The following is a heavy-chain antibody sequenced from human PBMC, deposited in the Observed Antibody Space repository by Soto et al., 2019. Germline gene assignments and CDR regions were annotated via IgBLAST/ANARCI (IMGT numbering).Heavy chain of an antibody. V-gene: IGHV3-30*18. J-gene: IGHJ4*02. CDR1: GFTFSSYG. CDR2: ISYDGSNK. CDR3: AKGSMAGPLFDY. D-gene: IGHD6-19*01. Sequence: QVQLVESGGGVVQPGRSLRLSCAASGFTFSSYGMHWVRQAPGKVLEWVAVISYDGSNKYYADSVKGRFTISRDNSKNTLYLQMTSLRAEDTAVYYCAKGSMAGPLFDYWGQGTLVTVSS.